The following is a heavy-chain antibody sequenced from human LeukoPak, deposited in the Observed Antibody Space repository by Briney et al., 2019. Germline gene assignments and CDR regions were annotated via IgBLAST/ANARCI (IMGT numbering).Heavy chain of an antibody. D-gene: IGHD3-10*01. J-gene: IGHJ4*02. V-gene: IGHV3-53*01. CDR1: GFPFISNY. CDR3: THGWASYGSGSSDYFDY. Sequence: PGGSRDLSWAASGFPFISNYRGGVRRAQGRGRGGGSVIYDDGGAFYADSVKGRFSISRDKSRNTLYLQMNSMRAEDTAVYYCTHGWASYGSGSSDYFDYWGQGTLVTVSS. CDR2: IYDDGGA.